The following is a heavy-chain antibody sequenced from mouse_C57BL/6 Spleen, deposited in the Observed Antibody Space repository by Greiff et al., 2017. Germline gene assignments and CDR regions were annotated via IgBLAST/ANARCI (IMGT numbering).Heavy chain of an antibody. V-gene: IGHV1-54*01. CDR1: GYAFTNYL. CDR2: INPGSGGT. J-gene: IGHJ4*01. CDR3: ARDGKGDYYAMDY. Sequence: VQLQQSGAELVRPGTSVKVSCKASGYAFTNYLIEWVKQRPGQGLEWIGVINPGSGGTNYNEKFKGKATLTADKSSSTAYMQLSSLTSEDSAVYFCARDGKGDYYAMDYWGQGTSVTVSS. D-gene: IGHD2-3*01.